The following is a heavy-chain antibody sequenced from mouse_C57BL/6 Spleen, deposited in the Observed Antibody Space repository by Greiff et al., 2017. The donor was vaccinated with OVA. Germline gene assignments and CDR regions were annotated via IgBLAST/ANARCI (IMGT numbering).Heavy chain of an antibody. V-gene: IGHV1-81*01. CDR3: ASRSLEEYFDY. J-gene: IGHJ2*01. Sequence: VKLQESGAELARPGASVKLSCKASGYTFTSYGISWVKQRTGQGLEWIGEIYPRSGNTYYNEKFKGKATLTADKSSSTAYMELRSLTSEDSAVYFCASRSLEEYFDYWGQGTTLTVSS. CDR1: GYTFTSYG. CDR2: IYPRSGNT.